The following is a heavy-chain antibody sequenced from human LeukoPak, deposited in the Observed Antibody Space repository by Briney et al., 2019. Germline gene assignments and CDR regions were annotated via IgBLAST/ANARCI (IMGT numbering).Heavy chain of an antibody. D-gene: IGHD2/OR15-2a*01. CDR1: GFNFGVYN. J-gene: IGHJ3*02. Sequence: PGGSLRLACAATGFNFGVYNMNRVRQAPGKGLEWVSSISSRSSYMDYTDSVRGRFTVSRDNAQDTLYLQMTGLRVEDTAVYYCARESNFADSFDIWGQGTMVTVSS. V-gene: IGHV3-21*01. CDR2: ISSRSSYM. CDR3: ARESNFADSFDI.